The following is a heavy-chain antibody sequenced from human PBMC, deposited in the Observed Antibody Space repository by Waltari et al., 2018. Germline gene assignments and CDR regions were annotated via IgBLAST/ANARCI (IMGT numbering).Heavy chain of an antibody. Sequence: QVQLQESGPGLVKPSETLSLTCSVSGGSISSGSSYWPWLRQPAGKGLEWIGRIYTSGSTNYNPSLRSRLTISVDTSNNQFSLKLSSVTAADTAVYYCARDPPQLADAFDIWGQGTMVTVSS. V-gene: IGHV4-61*02. J-gene: IGHJ3*02. CDR3: ARDPPQLADAFDI. CDR2: IYTSGST. CDR1: GGSISSGSSY. D-gene: IGHD3-10*01.